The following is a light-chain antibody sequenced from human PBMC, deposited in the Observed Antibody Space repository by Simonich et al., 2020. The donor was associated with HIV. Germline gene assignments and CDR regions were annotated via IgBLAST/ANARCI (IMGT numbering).Light chain of an antibody. CDR3: QSYDSSLSGWV. CDR1: SSNIGAGYD. CDR2: STH. J-gene: IGLJ3*02. V-gene: IGLV1-40*01. Sequence: QSVLTQPPSVSGAPGQRVTISCTGSSSNIGAGYDVHWSHQLPRTAPNRLLYSTHNRPPGVPDRFSGSKSGTSASLAITGLQAEDEADYYCQSYDSSLSGWVFGGGTKLTVL.